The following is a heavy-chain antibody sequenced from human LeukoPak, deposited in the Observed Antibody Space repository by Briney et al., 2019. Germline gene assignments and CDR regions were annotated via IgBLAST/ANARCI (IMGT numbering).Heavy chain of an antibody. CDR2: INPSGGST. CDR1: GYTFTSYY. V-gene: IGHV1-46*03. D-gene: IGHD5-12*01. Sequence: ASVKVSCKASGYTFTSYYMHWVRQAPGQGLEWTGIINPSGGSTSYAQKFQGRVTMTRDTSTSTVYMELSSLRSEDTAVYYCAREYSGYGSDYWGQGTLVTVSS. J-gene: IGHJ4*02. CDR3: AREYSGYGSDY.